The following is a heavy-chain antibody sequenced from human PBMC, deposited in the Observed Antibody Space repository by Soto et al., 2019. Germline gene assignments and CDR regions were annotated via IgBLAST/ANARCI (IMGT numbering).Heavy chain of an antibody. CDR2: IDYSGTT. CDR3: ARHNYGSGSTYFDY. CDR1: GGSISSSIYY. D-gene: IGHD3-10*01. V-gene: IGHV4-39*01. Sequence: SETLSLTCTVSGGSISSSIYYWGWIRQPPGRGLEWIGIIDYSGTTYYNPSLKSRLTMSVDTSKNHFSLNLSSVTAADTAVYYCARHNYGSGSTYFDYWGQGTLVTVSS. J-gene: IGHJ4*02.